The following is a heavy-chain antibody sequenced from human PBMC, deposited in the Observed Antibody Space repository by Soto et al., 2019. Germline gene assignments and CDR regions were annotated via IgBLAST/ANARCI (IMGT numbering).Heavy chain of an antibody. V-gene: IGHV3-21*01. J-gene: IGHJ4*02. Sequence: GESLKISCAASGFTFRSFTMNWVRQAPGKRLEWVSSISSSSSYIYYADSVKGRFTISRDNAKNSLYLQMNSLRAEDTAVYYCARGLDCGGDCSAYWGQGTLVTVSS. CDR1: GFTFRSFT. CDR2: ISSSSSYI. CDR3: ARGLDCGGDCSAY. D-gene: IGHD2-21*02.